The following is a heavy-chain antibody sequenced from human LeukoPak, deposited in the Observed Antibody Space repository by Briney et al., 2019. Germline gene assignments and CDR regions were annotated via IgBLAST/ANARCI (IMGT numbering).Heavy chain of an antibody. CDR1: GFTFSSYS. CDR3: ARDDRGNWFDP. V-gene: IGHV3-48*01. D-gene: IGHD3-10*01. J-gene: IGHJ5*02. CDR2: ISGSGSTI. Sequence: GGSLRLSCAASGFTFSSYSMNWVRQAPGKGLEWISYISGSGSTIYFADSVKGRFTISRDNAKNSLHLQMNSLRAEDTAVYYCARDDRGNWFDPWGQGTLVTVSS.